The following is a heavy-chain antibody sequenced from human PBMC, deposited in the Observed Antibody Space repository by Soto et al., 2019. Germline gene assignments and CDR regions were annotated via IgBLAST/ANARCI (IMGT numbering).Heavy chain of an antibody. CDR2: IQSGGTT. CDR3: TRDDVHFNGDRYYGVPMDV. Sequence: GGSLRLSCSASGFIVSSNYMSWVRQAPGKGLEWVSLIQSGGTTYYAGSVKGRFTISRDYSENTLFLQMNSLRVEDTAVYYCTRDDVHFNGDRYYGVPMDVWGKGTTVTSP. D-gene: IGHD2-8*01. CDR1: GFIVSSNY. J-gene: IGHJ6*03. V-gene: IGHV3-66*01.